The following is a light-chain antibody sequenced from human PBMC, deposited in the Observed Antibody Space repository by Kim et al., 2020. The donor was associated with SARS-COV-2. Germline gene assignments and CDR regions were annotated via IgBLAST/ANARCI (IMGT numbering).Light chain of an antibody. J-gene: IGLJ2*01. Sequence: GQSITFSCTGNSSDVGGYHYDSWYQQHPGKVPNLLIFDLANRASGVSTRFSGSRSGNTASLTISGLQAEDEADYYCSSFTTSNTVIFGGGTQLTVL. CDR2: DLA. CDR1: SSDVGGYHY. V-gene: IGLV2-14*04. CDR3: SSFTTSNTVI.